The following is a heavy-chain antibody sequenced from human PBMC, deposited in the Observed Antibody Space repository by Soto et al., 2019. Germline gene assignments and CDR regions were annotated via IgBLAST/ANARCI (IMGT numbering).Heavy chain of an antibody. J-gene: IGHJ2*01. CDR2: IYYSGNP. CDR3: XXRDLHYGDYPNWYFEL. D-gene: IGHD4-17*01. Sequence: QVQLQESGPGLVKPSQTLSLTCTVSGGSISSGGYYWSWIRQPPGKGLEWIGYIYYSGNPYYNPPXKXRVXIXXDTPKKQFXXXXXSXXAXXXXXXXXXRDLHYGDYPNWYFELWRSGTLVTLSS. CDR1: GGSISSGGYY. V-gene: IGHV4-31*03.